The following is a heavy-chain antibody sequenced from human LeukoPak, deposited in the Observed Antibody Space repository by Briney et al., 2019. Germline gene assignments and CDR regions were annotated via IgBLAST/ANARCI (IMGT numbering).Heavy chain of an antibody. J-gene: IGHJ3*02. CDR2: IYSGGTI. D-gene: IGHD3-10*01. V-gene: IGHV3-66*01. Sequence: GGSLRLSCAASGFXVSSDYMSWVRQAPGKGLEWVSVIYSGGTIYYADSVKGRFTISRDNSKNTLYLQMNSLRAEDTAVYYCARAADGSGRGAFDIWGQGTMVTVSS. CDR3: ARAADGSGRGAFDI. CDR1: GFXVSSDY.